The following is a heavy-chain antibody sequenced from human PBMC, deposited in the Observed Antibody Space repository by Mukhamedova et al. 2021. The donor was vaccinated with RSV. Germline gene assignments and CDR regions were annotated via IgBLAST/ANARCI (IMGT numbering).Heavy chain of an antibody. CDR3: TTGIPILW. Sequence: YAAPVKGRFTISRDDSKNTLYLQMNSLKMDDTAVYYCTTGIPILWWGQGTLVSVSS. J-gene: IGHJ4*02. D-gene: IGHD2-21*01. V-gene: IGHV3-15*01.